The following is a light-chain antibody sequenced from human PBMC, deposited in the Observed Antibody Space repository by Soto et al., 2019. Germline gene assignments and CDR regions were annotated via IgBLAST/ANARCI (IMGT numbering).Light chain of an antibody. CDR2: ENI. CDR1: SSDVGAYDL. V-gene: IGLV2-23*01. J-gene: IGLJ2*01. Sequence: QSALTQAVGVSGTTEQSITISCIGTSSDVGAYDLVSWYQQYPGTAPRLVIYENIRRPSGIDSRFSGSKSGNTAALTISGLRAEDESNYHCCSYAGNRIFVFGGGTKVTVL. CDR3: CSYAGNRIFV.